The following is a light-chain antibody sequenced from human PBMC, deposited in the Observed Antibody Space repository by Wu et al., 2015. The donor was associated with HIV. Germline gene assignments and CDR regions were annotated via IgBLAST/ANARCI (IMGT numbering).Light chain of an antibody. Sequence: DIQMTQSPSTLSASVGDRVTITCRASQSISSWLAWYQQKPGKAPKLLIYKASSLESGVPSRSSGSGSGTEFTLTINSLQPDDFAVYYCQQYNSYSYSFGQGTKLEIK. CDR3: QQYNSYSYS. CDR2: KAS. J-gene: IGKJ2*03. CDR1: QSISSW. V-gene: IGKV1-5*03.